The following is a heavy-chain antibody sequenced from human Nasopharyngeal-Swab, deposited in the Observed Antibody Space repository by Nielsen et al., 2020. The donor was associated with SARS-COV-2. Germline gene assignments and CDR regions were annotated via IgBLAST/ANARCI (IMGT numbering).Heavy chain of an antibody. CDR1: GGSLSDYH. CDR3: AGHPADFDY. J-gene: IGHJ4*02. D-gene: IGHD6-25*01. V-gene: IGHV4-34*01. CDR2: MKPSGIT. Sequence: SETLSLTCAVYGGSLSDYHWSWIRQPPGKGLEWIGEMKPSGITNYNPSLKSRVAISIDTSKSQFFLNLRSVTAADTAVYYCAGHPADFDYWGQGTLVTVSS.